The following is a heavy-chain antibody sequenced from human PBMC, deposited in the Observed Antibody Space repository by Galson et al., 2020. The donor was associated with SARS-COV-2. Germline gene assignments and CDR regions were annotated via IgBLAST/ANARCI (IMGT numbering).Heavy chain of an antibody. Sequence: GALRLSCSASGFTFSETSMYWVRQAPGKGLQFVSGISSYGGRRDYADSVKGRFTISRDNSKNTLNLQMSSLRHEDTAVYYCLKVTADDFWSGYFYEWGQGTLVTVSS. V-gene: IGHV3-64D*06. J-gene: IGHJ1*01. CDR2: ISSYGGRR. CDR3: LKVTADDFWSGYFYE. D-gene: IGHD3-3*01. CDR1: GFTFSETS.